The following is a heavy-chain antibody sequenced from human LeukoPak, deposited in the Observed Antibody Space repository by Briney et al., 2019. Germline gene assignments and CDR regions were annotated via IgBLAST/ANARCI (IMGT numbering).Heavy chain of an antibody. CDR2: INPTGSST. J-gene: IGHJ6*02. V-gene: IGHV1-46*01. CDR1: GFTFSSDF. D-gene: IGHD1-26*01. CDR3: ARRPGSTDYYDAMDV. Sequence: ASVKVSCKASGFTFSSDFIHWVRQAPGQELEWVGIINPTGSSTTYAQKFQGRVTMTRDTSTSTVYMELSSLRSEDTAVYYCARRPGSTDYYDAMDVWGQGTTVTVSS.